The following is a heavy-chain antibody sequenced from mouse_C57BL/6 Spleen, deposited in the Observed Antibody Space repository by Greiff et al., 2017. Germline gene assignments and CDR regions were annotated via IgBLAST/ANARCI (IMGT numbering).Heavy chain of an antibody. J-gene: IGHJ4*01. V-gene: IGHV5-17*01. CDR3: ARKEGFYYAMDY. Sequence: EVMLVESGGGLVKPGGSLKLSCAASGFTFSDYGMHWVRPAPEKGLEWVAYISSGSSTIYYAATVKGRFTISRDNAKNTLFLQMTSLRSEDTAMYYCARKEGFYYAMDYWGQGTSVTVSS. CDR1: GFTFSDYG. CDR2: ISSGSSTI.